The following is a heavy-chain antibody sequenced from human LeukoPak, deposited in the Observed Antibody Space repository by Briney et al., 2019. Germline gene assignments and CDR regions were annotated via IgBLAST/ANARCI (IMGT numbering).Heavy chain of an antibody. D-gene: IGHD2-2*01. CDR2: INHSGST. CDR3: ARGRRYCSSTSCYAYRY. CDR1: GGSFSGYY. J-gene: IGHJ4*02. V-gene: IGHV4-34*01. Sequence: SETLSLTCAVYGGSFSGYYWSWIRQPPGKGLEWLGEINHSGSTNYNPSLKSRVTISVDTSKNQFSLKLSSVTAADTAVYYCARGRRYCSSTSCYAYRYWGQGTLVTVSS.